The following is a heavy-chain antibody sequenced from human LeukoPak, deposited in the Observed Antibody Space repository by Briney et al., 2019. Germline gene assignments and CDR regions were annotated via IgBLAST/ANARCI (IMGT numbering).Heavy chain of an antibody. CDR2: ISGSSGST. Sequence: GGSLRLSCAASGFTFSTYDMSWVRQAPGRGLEWVSAISGSSGSTYYAGSVKGRFTISRDNSKNMLYLKMNSLRAEGTAVYYCASNGAITMLTWFDPWGQGTLVTVSS. D-gene: IGHD3-10*02. CDR1: GFTFSTYD. CDR3: ASNGAITMLTWFDP. J-gene: IGHJ5*02. V-gene: IGHV3-23*01.